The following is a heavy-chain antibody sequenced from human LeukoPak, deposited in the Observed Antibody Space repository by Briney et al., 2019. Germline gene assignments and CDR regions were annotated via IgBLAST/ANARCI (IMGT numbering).Heavy chain of an antibody. CDR3: ARDLSGPWIQLWSRGNYFDY. Sequence: PGGSLRLSCAASGFTFSSYSMNWVRQAPGKGLEWVSSISSSSSYIYYADSVKGRFTISRDNAKNSLYLQMNSLRAEDTAVYYCARDLSGPWIQLWSRGNYFDYWGQGTLVTVSS. D-gene: IGHD5-18*01. J-gene: IGHJ4*02. CDR2: ISSSSSYI. CDR1: GFTFSSYS. V-gene: IGHV3-21*01.